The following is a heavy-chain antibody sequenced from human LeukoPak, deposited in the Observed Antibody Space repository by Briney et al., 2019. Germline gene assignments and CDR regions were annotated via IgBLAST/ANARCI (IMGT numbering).Heavy chain of an antibody. CDR1: GFTFSTYS. CDR2: ISSSSSYI. V-gene: IGHV3-21*01. D-gene: IGHD3-10*01. J-gene: IGHJ4*02. Sequence: PGRSLRFSCAASGFTFSTYSMNWVRQAPGKGLEWVSSISSSSSYIYYADSVKGRFTVSRDNAKNSLYLQMNSLRAEDTAVYYCARGLTLRASFDYWGQGTLVTVSS. CDR3: ARGLTLRASFDY.